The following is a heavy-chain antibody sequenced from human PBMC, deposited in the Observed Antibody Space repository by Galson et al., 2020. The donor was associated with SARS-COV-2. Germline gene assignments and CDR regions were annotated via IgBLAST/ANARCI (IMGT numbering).Heavy chain of an antibody. CDR1: GSSFTPSA. CDR3: AKDVEWLDP. D-gene: IGHD2-21*01. Sequence: GGSLRLSCAVSGSSFTPSAISWVRQAPGKGLEWVSSISGDGGGTYYADSVRGRFIVSRDNSQNIIYLHLKNLRIEDTAVYYCAKDVEWLDPWGQGTLVTV. CDR2: ISGDGGGT. J-gene: IGHJ5*02. V-gene: IGHV3-23*01.